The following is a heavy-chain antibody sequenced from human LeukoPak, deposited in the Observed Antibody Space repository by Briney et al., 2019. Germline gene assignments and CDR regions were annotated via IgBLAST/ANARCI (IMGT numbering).Heavy chain of an antibody. Sequence: PSETLSLTCAVYGGSFSGYYWSWIRQPPGKGLEWIGEINHSGSTNYNPSLKSRVTISVDTSKNQFSLKLSSVTAADTAVYYCAREYSSSWYMVSVYFDYWGQGTLVTVSS. D-gene: IGHD6-13*01. CDR3: AREYSSSWYMVSVYFDY. CDR1: GGSFSGYY. CDR2: INHSGST. J-gene: IGHJ4*02. V-gene: IGHV4-34*01.